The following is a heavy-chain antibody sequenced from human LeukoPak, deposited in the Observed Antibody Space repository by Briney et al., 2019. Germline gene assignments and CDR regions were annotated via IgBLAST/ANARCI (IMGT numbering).Heavy chain of an antibody. CDR1: GGSISSGGYS. V-gene: IGHV4-61*02. D-gene: IGHD3-10*01. J-gene: IGHJ4*02. Sequence: PSQTLSLTCAVSGGSISSGGYSWSWIRQPAGKGLEWIGRIYTSGSTNYNPSLKSRVTMSVDTSKNQFSLKLSSVTAADTAVYYCARETPSYYYYGSGSPTPFDYWGQGTLVTVSS. CDR3: ARETPSYYYYGSGSPTPFDY. CDR2: IYTSGST.